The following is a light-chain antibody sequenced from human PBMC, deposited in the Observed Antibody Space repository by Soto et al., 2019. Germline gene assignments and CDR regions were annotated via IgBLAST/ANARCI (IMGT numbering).Light chain of an antibody. CDR3: QQRSNWPPT. V-gene: IGKV3-11*01. J-gene: IGKJ5*01. CDR1: QSVSSY. Sequence: EIVLTQSPATLSLSPGERATLSCRASQSVSSYLAWFQQKPGQAPRLLIYDASNRATGIPARFSGSGSETDFTLTISSLEPEDFAVYYCQQRSNWPPTFGQGTRLEI. CDR2: DAS.